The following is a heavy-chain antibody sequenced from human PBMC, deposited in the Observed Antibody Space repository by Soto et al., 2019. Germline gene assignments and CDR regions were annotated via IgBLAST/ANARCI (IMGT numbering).Heavy chain of an antibody. J-gene: IGHJ4*02. CDR1: GFTFSSYT. Sequence: EVQLLESGGGLVQPGGSLRLSCAASGFTFSSYTMSWVRQGPGKGLEWVSGISSSGGSTVYADSVKGRFTISRDNFKNTLYLQINSLRAEDTVVYYCAKGWGDYWGQGTPVTVSS. CDR2: ISSSGGST. D-gene: IGHD7-27*01. CDR3: AKGWGDY. V-gene: IGHV3-23*01.